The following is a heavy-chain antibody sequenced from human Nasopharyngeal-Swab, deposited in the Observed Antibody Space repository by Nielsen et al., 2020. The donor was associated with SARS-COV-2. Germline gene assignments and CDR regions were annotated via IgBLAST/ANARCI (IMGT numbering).Heavy chain of an antibody. CDR2: ISGSGGST. V-gene: IGHV3-23*01. Sequence: GESLKISCAASGFTFSSYAMSWVRQAPGKGLEWVSAISGSGGSTYYADSVKGRFTISRDNSKNTLYLQMNSLRAEDTAVYYCAKIFRGDYYYYYMDVWGKGTTVTDSS. J-gene: IGHJ6*03. D-gene: IGHD2-15*01. CDR1: GFTFSSYA. CDR3: AKIFRGDYYYYYMDV.